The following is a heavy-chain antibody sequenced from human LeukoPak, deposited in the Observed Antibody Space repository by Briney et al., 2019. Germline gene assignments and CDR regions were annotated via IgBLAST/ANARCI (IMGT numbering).Heavy chain of an antibody. CDR2: INPNSGGT. D-gene: IGHD2-15*01. CDR1: GYTFTGYY. CDR3: AIRDCSGGSCYSGDFDY. Sequence: ASVKVSCKASGYTFTGYYMHWVRQAPGQGLEWMGWINPNSGGTNYAQKFQGWVTMTRDTSISTVYMELSSLRSEDTAVYYCAIRDCSGGSCYSGDFDYWGQGTLVTVSS. J-gene: IGHJ4*02. V-gene: IGHV1-2*04.